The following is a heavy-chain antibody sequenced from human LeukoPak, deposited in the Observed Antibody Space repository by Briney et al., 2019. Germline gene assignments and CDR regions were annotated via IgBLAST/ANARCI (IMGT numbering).Heavy chain of an antibody. Sequence: ASVKVSCKASGYTFTGYYMHWMRQAPGQGLEWIGWINPNSGGTNYAQKFQGRVTMTRDTSISTAYMELSRLRSDDTAVYYCARVGYCSSTSCYPPNVWGKGTTVTVSS. J-gene: IGHJ6*04. CDR2: INPNSGGT. CDR3: ARVGYCSSTSCYPPNV. V-gene: IGHV1-2*02. D-gene: IGHD2-2*01. CDR1: GYTFTGYY.